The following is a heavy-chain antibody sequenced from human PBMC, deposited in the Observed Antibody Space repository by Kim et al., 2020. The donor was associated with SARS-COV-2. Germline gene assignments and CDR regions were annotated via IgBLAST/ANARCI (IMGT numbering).Heavy chain of an antibody. D-gene: IGHD1-26*01. Sequence: SETLSLTCAVYGGSFSGYYWSWIRQPPGKGLEWIGEINHSGSTNYNPSLKSRVTISVDTSKNQFSLKLSSVTAADTAVYYCARGSSAWHYPSFRSREFDSSGPGTLGTVSS. CDR1: GGSFSGYY. J-gene: IGHJ4*02. CDR2: INHSGST. V-gene: IGHV4-34*01. CDR3: ARGSSAWHYPSFRSREFDS.